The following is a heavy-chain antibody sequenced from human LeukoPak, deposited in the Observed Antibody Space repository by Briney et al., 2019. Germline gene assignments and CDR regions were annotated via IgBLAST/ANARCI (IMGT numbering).Heavy chain of an antibody. CDR1: GFTVSSIH. J-gene: IGHJ3*02. CDR2: TYTGGNS. D-gene: IGHD3-22*01. Sequence: GGSLRLSCAASGFTVSSIHMVWVRQAPGKGLEWVSVTYTGGNSYYADSVKGRFIISRDISKNTLYLQMNSLRAEDSALYYCARGGRGSAAVVAPRSFDIWGQGTMVPVFS. V-gene: IGHV3-53*01. CDR3: ARGGRGSAAVVAPRSFDI.